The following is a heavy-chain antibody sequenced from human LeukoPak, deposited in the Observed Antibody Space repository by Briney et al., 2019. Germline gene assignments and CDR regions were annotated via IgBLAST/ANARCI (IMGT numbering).Heavy chain of an antibody. J-gene: IGHJ4*02. CDR1: GGSISSSSYY. V-gene: IGHV4-39*01. CDR2: IYYSGNT. Sequence: PSETLSLTCTVSGGSISSSSYYWGWIRQPPGKGLEWIGSIYYSGNTYYNPSLKSRVTISVDTSKNQFSLKLSSVTAADTAVYYCAVFSSSWRNFDYWGQGTLVTVSS. CDR3: AVFSSSWRNFDY. D-gene: IGHD6-13*01.